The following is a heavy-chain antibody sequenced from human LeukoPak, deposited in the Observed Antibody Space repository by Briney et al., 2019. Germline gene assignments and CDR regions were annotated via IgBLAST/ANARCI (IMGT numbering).Heavy chain of an antibody. CDR3: ATWLTAVYAFDI. Sequence: SETLSLTYTVSGGSISSYYWNWLRQPPGKGLEWIGYIDNSGSTNYNPSLKSRVTISADTSKNQFSLRLSSVTAADTASYYCATWLTAVYAFDIWGQGTMVTVSS. V-gene: IGHV4-59*01. J-gene: IGHJ3*02. CDR1: GGSISSYY. D-gene: IGHD4-23*01. CDR2: IDNSGST.